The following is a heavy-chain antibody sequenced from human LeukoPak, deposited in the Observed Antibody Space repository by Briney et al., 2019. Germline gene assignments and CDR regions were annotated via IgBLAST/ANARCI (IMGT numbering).Heavy chain of an antibody. Sequence: PGRSLRLSCAASGFTFSSYGMHWVRQAPGKGLEWVAFIRYDGSNKYYADSVKGRFTISRDNSKNTLYLQMNSLRAGDTAVYYCAKDLITFGGVIVSGYFDYWGQGTLVTVSS. V-gene: IGHV3-30*02. J-gene: IGHJ4*02. D-gene: IGHD3-16*02. CDR2: IRYDGSNK. CDR3: AKDLITFGGVIVSGYFDY. CDR1: GFTFSSYG.